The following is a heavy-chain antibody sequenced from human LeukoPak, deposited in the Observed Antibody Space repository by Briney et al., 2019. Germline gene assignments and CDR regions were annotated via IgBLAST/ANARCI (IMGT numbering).Heavy chain of an antibody. Sequence: PGGSLRLSCAASGFTFTSYGFHWVRQAPGKALEWVAVMSYDGNKKYGDSVKGQFTISRDNAKNTLHLQMNGLRPDDTAVYYCARDPLDISRWANAFDIWGQGTLVTVSS. CDR3: ARDPLDISRWANAFDI. J-gene: IGHJ3*02. CDR2: MSYDGNK. V-gene: IGHV3-30*03. D-gene: IGHD2-2*03. CDR1: GFTFTSYG.